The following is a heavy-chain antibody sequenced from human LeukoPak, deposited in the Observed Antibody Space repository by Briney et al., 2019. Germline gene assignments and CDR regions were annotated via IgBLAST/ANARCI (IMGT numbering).Heavy chain of an antibody. J-gene: IGHJ4*02. V-gene: IGHV3-21*04. CDR1: AFSLNAYN. CDR2: ISYTGTYI. D-gene: IGHD1-26*01. CDR3: VRDRGTYRPIDY. Sequence: PGGSLRLSCAASAFSLNAYNMNWVRQAPGKGLEWVSSISYTGTYIYYADSVKGRFTISRDNAQNSLYLQMSSLRAEDTAIYYCVRDRGTYRPIDYWGQGTLVTVSS.